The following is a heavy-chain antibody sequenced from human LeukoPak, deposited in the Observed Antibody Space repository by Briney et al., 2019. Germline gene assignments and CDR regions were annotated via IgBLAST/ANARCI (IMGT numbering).Heavy chain of an antibody. D-gene: IGHD3-22*01. Sequence: QPGGSLRLSCAASGFTFSSYAMSWVRQAPGKGLEWVSAISGSGGSTYYADSVKGRFTISRDNSKNTLYLQMNSLRAEDTAVYYCAAHYYDSSGYRPVQYWGQGTLVTVSS. V-gene: IGHV3-23*01. CDR3: AAHYYDSSGYRPVQY. CDR1: GFTFSSYA. J-gene: IGHJ4*02. CDR2: ISGSGGST.